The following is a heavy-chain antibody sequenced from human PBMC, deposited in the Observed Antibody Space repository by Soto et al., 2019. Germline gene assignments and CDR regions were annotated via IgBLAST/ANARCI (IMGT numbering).Heavy chain of an antibody. V-gene: IGHV4-39*01. CDR1: GVSISSSGYY. CDR2: IYYSGST. CDR3: ARLGRGWKYYYASNRYYCPLYWFDR. J-gene: IGHJ5*02. D-gene: IGHD3-22*01. Sequence: SETLSLTCTVSGVSISSSGYYWGWMRQPPGKGLEWIGSIYYSGSTYYNPSLKSRVTISVDTSKNQFSLKLSSVTAADTAVYYSARLGRGWKYYYASNRYYCPLYWFDRWGQGTPVTVSS.